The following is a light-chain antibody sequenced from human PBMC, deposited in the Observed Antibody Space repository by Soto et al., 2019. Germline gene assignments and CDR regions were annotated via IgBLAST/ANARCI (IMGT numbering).Light chain of an antibody. V-gene: IGKV1-5*03. J-gene: IGKJ1*01. CDR2: KAS. CDR1: QTISSW. CDR3: QHYNSYSEA. Sequence: EIQMTQSPSTLPASVGDRSTITCLASQTISSWLAWYQQKPGKAPKLLIYKASTLKSGVPSRFSGSGSGTEFTLTISSLQPDDFATYYCQHYNSYSEAVGQGTKVDIK.